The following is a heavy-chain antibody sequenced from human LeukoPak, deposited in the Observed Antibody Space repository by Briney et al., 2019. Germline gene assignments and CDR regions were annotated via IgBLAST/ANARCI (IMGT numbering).Heavy chain of an antibody. CDR1: GFSLSTGAVA. J-gene: IGHJ4*02. D-gene: IGHD4-17*01. Sequence: SGPTLVNPTQTLTPNCTFSGFSLSTGAVAVGWIRQPPGKALEWLAVIYWDDDKRYSPSLKSRLTITKDTSKNQVVLTMTNMDPVDTATYYCAHRTTVTTGFDYWGQGTLVTVSS. CDR3: AHRTTVTTGFDY. V-gene: IGHV2-5*02. CDR2: IYWDDDK.